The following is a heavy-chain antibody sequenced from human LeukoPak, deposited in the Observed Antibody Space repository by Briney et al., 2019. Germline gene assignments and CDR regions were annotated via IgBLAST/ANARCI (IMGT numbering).Heavy chain of an antibody. CDR1: GGSISSYY. Sequence: SETLSLTCTVSGGSISSYYWSWIRQPPGKGLEWMGYIYYSGSANYNTSLTSRVTISVDTSKTQFSLKLSSVTAADTAVYYCTRGSIAYYYMDVWGKGTTVTISS. CDR3: TRGSIAYYYMDV. J-gene: IGHJ6*03. D-gene: IGHD3-22*01. V-gene: IGHV4-59*01. CDR2: IYYSGSA.